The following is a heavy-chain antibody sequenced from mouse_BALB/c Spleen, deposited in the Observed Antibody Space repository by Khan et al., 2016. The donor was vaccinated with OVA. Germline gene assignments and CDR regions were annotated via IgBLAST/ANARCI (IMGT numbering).Heavy chain of an antibody. CDR1: GYIFTSYW. J-gene: IGHJ2*01. V-gene: IGHV1S132*01. CDR2: IYPGTDNT. CDR3: AREEALYHFDH. D-gene: IGHD3-2*02. Sequence: VQLQESGAELVRPGASVKLSCKTSGYIFTSYWIHWVKQRSGQGLEWIARIYPGTDNTYYNEKFKDKATLTADKSSSTAYMQLSSLNSEDSDVYVCAREEALYHFDHWGQGTTLTVSS.